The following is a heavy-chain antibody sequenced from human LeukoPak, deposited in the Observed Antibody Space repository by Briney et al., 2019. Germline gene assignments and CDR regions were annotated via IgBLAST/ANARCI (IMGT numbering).Heavy chain of an antibody. CDR1: EFTFNIYS. CDR2: ISGSSSYI. Sequence: SGGSLRLSCAASEFTFNIYSMNWVRQAPGKGLEWVSSISGSSSYIYYADSVKGRFTISRDNSKNTLYLQMNSLRAEDTAVYYCAGKRSFDIWGQGTMVTVSS. J-gene: IGHJ3*02. CDR3: AGKRSFDI. V-gene: IGHV3-21*01.